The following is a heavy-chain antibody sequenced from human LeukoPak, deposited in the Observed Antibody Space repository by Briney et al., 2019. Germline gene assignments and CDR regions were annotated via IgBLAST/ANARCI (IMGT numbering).Heavy chain of an antibody. J-gene: IGHJ4*02. CDR3: ARGDSYYFDY. D-gene: IGHD2-21*02. CDR1: GFTFNSYA. CDR2: IFGSGGSA. V-gene: IGHV3-23*01. Sequence: GGSLRLSCAASGFTFNSYAMYWVRQAPGKGLEWVSGIFGSGGSAHYADSVKGRFTISRDNSKNTLYLQMNSLRAEDTAVYYCARGDSYYFDYWGQGTLVTVSS.